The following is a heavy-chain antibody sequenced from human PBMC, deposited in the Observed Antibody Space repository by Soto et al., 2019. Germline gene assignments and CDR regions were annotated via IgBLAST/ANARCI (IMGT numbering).Heavy chain of an antibody. CDR2: INYSGNT. J-gene: IGHJ4*02. D-gene: IGHD1-26*01. CDR3: ARHHVRGRTIAGAAEF. Sequence: QVQLQQWGAGLLKPSETLSLTCAVYGGSLSGYYWSWIRQPPGKALEWIGEINYSGNTNYNPSLKSRVPISVDTSKNQLCLNLSSVTAADTAMYYCARHHVRGRTIAGAAEFWGQGTLVTVSS. V-gene: IGHV4-34*01. CDR1: GGSLSGYY.